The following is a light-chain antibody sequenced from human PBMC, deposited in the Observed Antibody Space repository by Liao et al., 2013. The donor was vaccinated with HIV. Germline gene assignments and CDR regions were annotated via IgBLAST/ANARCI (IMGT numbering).Light chain of an antibody. CDR3: QAWDSSTAV. V-gene: IGLV3-1*01. Sequence: SYELTQPPSVSVSPGQTASITCSGDKVGDKYVSWYQQRPGQSPQVVIYEDTKRPSGIPERFSGSNSGNTATLSISGTQAMDEADYYCQAWDSSTAVFGTGTKVTVL. CDR1: KVGDKY. CDR2: EDT. J-gene: IGLJ1*01.